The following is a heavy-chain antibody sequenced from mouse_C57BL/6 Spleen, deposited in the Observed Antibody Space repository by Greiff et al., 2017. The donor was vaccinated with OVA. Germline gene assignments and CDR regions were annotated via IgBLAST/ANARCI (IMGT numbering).Heavy chain of an antibody. CDR2: INPNNGGT. Sequence: EVKLVESGPELVKPGASVKMSCKASGYTFTDYNMHWVKQSHGKSLEWIGYINPNNGGTSYNQKFKGKATLTVNKSSSTAYMELRSLTSEDSAVYYCARENYSNYGFAYWGQGTLVTVSA. D-gene: IGHD2-5*01. CDR1: GYTFTDYN. V-gene: IGHV1-22*01. CDR3: ARENYSNYGFAY. J-gene: IGHJ3*01.